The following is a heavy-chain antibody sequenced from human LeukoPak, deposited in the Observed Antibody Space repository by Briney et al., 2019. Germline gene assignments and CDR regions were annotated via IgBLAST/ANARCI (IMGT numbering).Heavy chain of an antibody. CDR3: ARDLYGLLMMIGY. CDR1: GFLFSSYG. CDR2: IWSDGNTI. V-gene: IGHV3-33*01. J-gene: IGHJ4*02. D-gene: IGHD2-8*01. Sequence: PGGSLRLSCAASGFLFSSYGMHWVRQAPGKGLEWVAVIWSDGNTIYYADSVKGRFTISRDNSKNTLYLQMNRLRAEDTAVYYCARDLYGLLMMIGYWGQGTLVTVSS.